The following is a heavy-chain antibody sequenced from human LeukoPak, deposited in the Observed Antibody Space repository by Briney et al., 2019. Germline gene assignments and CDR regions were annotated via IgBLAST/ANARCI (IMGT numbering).Heavy chain of an antibody. Sequence: SGGSLRLSCAASGFTVSSNYMSWVRQAPGKGLEWVSVIYSGGSTYYADSVKGRFTISRDNSKNTLYLQMNSLRAEDTAVYYCASHYYDSSGYSYFDYWGQGTLVTVSS. CDR2: IYSGGST. J-gene: IGHJ4*02. V-gene: IGHV3-53*01. CDR3: ASHYYDSSGYSYFDY. CDR1: GFTVSSNY. D-gene: IGHD3-22*01.